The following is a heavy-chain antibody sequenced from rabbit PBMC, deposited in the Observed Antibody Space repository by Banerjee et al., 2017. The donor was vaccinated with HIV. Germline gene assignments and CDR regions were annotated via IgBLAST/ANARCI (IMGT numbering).Heavy chain of an antibody. Sequence: QSLEESGGDLVKPGASLTLTCTASRFSFSNYYMCWVRQAPGKGLEWIGCIYGGFSNSTYYASWAKGRFTISKTSSTTVDLKMTSLTAADTATYFCAREEGSSYLFNLWGPGTLVTVS. CDR2: IYGGFSNST. D-gene: IGHD8-1*01. V-gene: IGHV1S40*01. CDR3: AREEGSSYLFNL. J-gene: IGHJ4*01. CDR1: RFSFSNYY.